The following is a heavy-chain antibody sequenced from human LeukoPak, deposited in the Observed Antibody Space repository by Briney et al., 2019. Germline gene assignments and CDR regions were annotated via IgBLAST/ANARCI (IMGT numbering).Heavy chain of an antibody. J-gene: IGHJ6*02. Sequence: PGRSLRPSCAASGFTFSSYAMHWVRQAPGKGLEWVAVISYDGSNKYYADSVKGRFTISRDNSKNTLYLQMNSLRAEDTAVYYCARGFLEWLLSYGMDVWGQGTTVTVSS. D-gene: IGHD3-3*01. V-gene: IGHV3-30-3*01. CDR3: ARGFLEWLLSYGMDV. CDR1: GFTFSSYA. CDR2: ISYDGSNK.